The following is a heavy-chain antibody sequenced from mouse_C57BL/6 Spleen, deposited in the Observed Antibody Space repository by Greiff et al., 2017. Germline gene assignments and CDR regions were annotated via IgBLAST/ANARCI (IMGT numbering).Heavy chain of an antibody. J-gene: IGHJ4*01. V-gene: IGHV1-81*01. Sequence: VKLMESGAELARPGASVKLSCKASGYTFTSYGISWVKQRTGQGLEWIGEVYPRSGNTYYNEKFKGKATLTADKSSSTAYMELRSLTSEDSAVYFCARGVYYGSSYDAMDYWGQGTSVTVSS. CDR1: GYTFTSYG. D-gene: IGHD1-1*01. CDR2: VYPRSGNT. CDR3: ARGVYYGSSYDAMDY.